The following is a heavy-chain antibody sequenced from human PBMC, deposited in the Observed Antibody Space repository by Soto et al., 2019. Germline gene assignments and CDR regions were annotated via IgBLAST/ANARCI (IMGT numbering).Heavy chain of an antibody. V-gene: IGHV1-69*06. D-gene: IGHD1-1*01. Sequence: SVKVSCKASGGTFSSYAISWVRQAPGQGLEWMGGIIPIFGTANYAQKFQGRVTLTADTSTSTAYMELSSLRSEDTAVFYCAAPSFFSYKGYFDYWGQGTLVTAPQ. CDR2: IIPIFGTA. CDR1: GGTFSSYA. J-gene: IGHJ4*02. CDR3: AAPSFFSYKGYFDY.